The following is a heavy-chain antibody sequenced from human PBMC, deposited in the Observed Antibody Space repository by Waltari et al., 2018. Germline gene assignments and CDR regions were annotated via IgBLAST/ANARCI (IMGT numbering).Heavy chain of an antibody. CDR2: INHSGST. CDR3: ATELVYYDSSGNYYGGVFDY. Sequence: QVQLQQWGARLLKPSETLSLTCAVYGGSFSGYSWSWIRQPPGKELEWIGEINHSGSTHYNPSLKSRVTISLDTSKNQFSLKLSSVTAADTAVYYCATELVYYDSSGNYYGGVFDYWGQGTLVTVSS. CDR1: GGSFSGYS. D-gene: IGHD3-22*01. V-gene: IGHV4-34*01. J-gene: IGHJ4*02.